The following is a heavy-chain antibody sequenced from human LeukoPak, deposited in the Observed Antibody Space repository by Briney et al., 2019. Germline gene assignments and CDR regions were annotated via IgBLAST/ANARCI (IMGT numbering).Heavy chain of an antibody. J-gene: IGHJ4*02. CDR2: ISSSSSTI. CDR1: GFTFSSYS. CDR3: ARGDRDLYCSSTSCYPVL. D-gene: IGHD2-2*01. V-gene: IGHV3-48*01. Sequence: PGGSLRLSCAASGFTFSSYSMNWVGQAPGKGLEWVSYISSSSSTIYYADSVKGRFTISRDNAKNSLYLQMNSLRAEDTAVYYCARGDRDLYCSSTSCYPVLGGQGTLVTVSS.